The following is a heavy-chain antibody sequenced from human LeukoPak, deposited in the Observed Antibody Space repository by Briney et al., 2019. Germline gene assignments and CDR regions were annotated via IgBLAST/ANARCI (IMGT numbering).Heavy chain of an antibody. V-gene: IGHV4-39*07. D-gene: IGHD2-2*01. CDR2: IYYSGST. CDR3: ARVKGRRTPAAAYNWFDP. J-gene: IGHJ5*02. Sequence: PSETLSLTCTVSGGSISSSSYYWGWIRQPPGKGLEWIGSIYYSGSTYYNPSLKSRVTISVDTSKNQFSLKLSSVTAADTAVYYCARVKGRRTPAAAYNWFDPWGQGTLVTVSS. CDR1: GGSISSSSYY.